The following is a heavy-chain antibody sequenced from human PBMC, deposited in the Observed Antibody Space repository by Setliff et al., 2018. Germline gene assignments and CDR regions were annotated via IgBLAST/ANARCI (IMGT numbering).Heavy chain of an antibody. D-gene: IGHD4-17*01. CDR1: GFTFSTYR. CDR2: IWGDGGTK. J-gene: IGHJ5*02. CDR3: ATYDYGGRFDP. V-gene: IGHV3-33*08. Sequence: PGGSLRLSCAASGFTFSTYRMHWVRQAPGKGLEWVAVIWGDGGTKYHADSVKGRFTISRDDSKNTVYLQMNSLRVEDTAMYYCATYDYGGRFDPWGQGTLVTVS.